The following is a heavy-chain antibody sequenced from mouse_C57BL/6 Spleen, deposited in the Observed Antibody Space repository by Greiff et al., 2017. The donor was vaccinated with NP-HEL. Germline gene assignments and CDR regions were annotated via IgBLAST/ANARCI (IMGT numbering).Heavy chain of an antibody. D-gene: IGHD2-4*01. CDR1: GYTFTGYW. Sequence: VQLQQSGAELMKPGASVKLSCKATGYTFTGYWIEWVKQRPGHGLEWIGEILPGSGSTNYNEKFKGKATFTADTSSNTAYMQLSSLTTEDSAIYYYASLYYDYDGAPFAYWGQGTLVTVSA. J-gene: IGHJ3*01. CDR2: ILPGSGST. CDR3: ASLYYDYDGAPFAY. V-gene: IGHV1-9*01.